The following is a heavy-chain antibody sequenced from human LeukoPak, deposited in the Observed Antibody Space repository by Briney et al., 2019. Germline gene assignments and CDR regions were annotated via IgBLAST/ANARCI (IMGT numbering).Heavy chain of an antibody. V-gene: IGHV3-11*06. J-gene: IGHJ4*02. CDR2: ISSSSGYT. CDR1: GFTFSDYY. D-gene: IGHD5-12*01. Sequence: GGSLRLSCAASGFTFSDYYMNWIRQAPGKGLEWVSYISSSSGYTKYADSVKGRFTISRDNAENSLYLQMSSLRAEDTAVYYCARSTSAFDPPFDLWGQGTLVTVSS. CDR3: ARSTSAFDPPFDL.